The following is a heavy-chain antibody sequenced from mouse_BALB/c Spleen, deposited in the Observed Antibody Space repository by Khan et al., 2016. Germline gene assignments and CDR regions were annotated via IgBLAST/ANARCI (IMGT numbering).Heavy chain of an antibody. CDR3: ARDGYDGWFAY. D-gene: IGHD2-2*01. CDR1: GYSITSGYY. CDR2: ISYDGYN. Sequence: EVQLQESGPGLVKPSQSLSLTCSVTGYSITSGYYWNWIRQFPGTKVEWMGYISYDGYNDFNPSLKNRISITRDTSKNQFFLQLNSVTTEDTAPYYGARDGYDGWFAYWGQGTLVPVSA. J-gene: IGHJ3*01. V-gene: IGHV3-6*02.